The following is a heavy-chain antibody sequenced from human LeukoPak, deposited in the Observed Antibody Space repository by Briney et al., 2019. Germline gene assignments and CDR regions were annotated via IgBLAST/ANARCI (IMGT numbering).Heavy chain of an antibody. Sequence: GASVKVSCKASGYTFTSYGISWVRQAPGQGLEWMGWISAYNGNTNYAQKLQGRVTMTTDTSTSTAYMELRSLRSDDTAVYYCARDRGDIVVVVAATRQIYYYYYMDVWGKGTTVTISS. CDR1: GYTFTSYG. J-gene: IGHJ6*03. V-gene: IGHV1-18*01. CDR3: ARDRGDIVVVVAATRQIYYYYYMDV. D-gene: IGHD2-15*01. CDR2: ISAYNGNT.